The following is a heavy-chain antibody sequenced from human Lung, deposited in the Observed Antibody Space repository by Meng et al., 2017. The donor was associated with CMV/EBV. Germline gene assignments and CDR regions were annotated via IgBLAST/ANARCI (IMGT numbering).Heavy chain of an antibody. CDR2: IYWDDDK. Sequence: QTSMEAASPTLVHPPHTLTLTCTLSGFSLRTSEVGVGWIRQPPGKALEWFAVIYWDDDKRYSPALKSRLTITKDTSKNQVVLTLTNMDPVDTATYYCALFTRSWFDSWGQGTLVTVSS. CDR1: GFSLRTSEVG. CDR3: ALFTRSWFDS. V-gene: IGHV2-5*02. J-gene: IGHJ5*01. D-gene: IGHD2-2*01.